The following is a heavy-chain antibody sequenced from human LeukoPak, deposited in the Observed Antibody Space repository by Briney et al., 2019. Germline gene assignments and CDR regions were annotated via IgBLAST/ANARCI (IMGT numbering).Heavy chain of an antibody. D-gene: IGHD1-26*01. V-gene: IGHV4-34*01. CDR1: GGSFSGYY. CDR3: ARELGATQDY. J-gene: IGHJ4*02. CDR2: INHSGST. Sequence: PSETLSLTCAVYGGSFSGYYWSWIRQPPGKGLEWIGEINHSGSTNYNPSLKSRVTISVDTSKNQFSLKLSSVTAADTAVYYCARELGATQDYWGQGTLVTVSS.